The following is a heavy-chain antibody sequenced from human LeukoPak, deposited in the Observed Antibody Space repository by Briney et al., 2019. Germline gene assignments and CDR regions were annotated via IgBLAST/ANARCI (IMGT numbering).Heavy chain of an antibody. Sequence: SETLSLTCTVSGGSISSSTYYWGWIRQPPGKGLEWIGLIYDSGSTDYNPSLKSRVIISVATAKNPFSLKLSSATAAATAVYYCARLGRSGSPHGWFDPWGPGTLVTVSS. CDR3: ARLGRSGSPHGWFDP. CDR1: GGSISSSTYY. CDR2: IYDSGST. V-gene: IGHV4-39*01. D-gene: IGHD3-22*01. J-gene: IGHJ5*02.